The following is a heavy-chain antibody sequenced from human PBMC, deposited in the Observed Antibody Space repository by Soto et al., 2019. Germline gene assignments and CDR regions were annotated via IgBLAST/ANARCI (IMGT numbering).Heavy chain of an antibody. CDR2: ISGYNGNT. CDR3: AREGQLGY. V-gene: IGHV1-18*01. Sequence: GASVKVSCKASGYTFTSNGFSWVRQAPGQGLEWMGWISGYNGNTNYAERLQGRVTMTTDTSTSTAYMELKSLRYDDTAVYYCAREGQLGYWGQGTPVTVSS. CDR1: GYTFTSNG. J-gene: IGHJ4*02. D-gene: IGHD6-6*01.